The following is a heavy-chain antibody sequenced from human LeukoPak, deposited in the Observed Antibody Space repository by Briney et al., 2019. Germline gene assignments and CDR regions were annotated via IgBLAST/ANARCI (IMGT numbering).Heavy chain of an antibody. CDR3: ARERHDYGDSRWFDP. CDR2: INTDTGNP. V-gene: IGHV7-4-1*02. J-gene: IGHJ5*02. Sequence: GASVKVSCKASGYTFTSYAMNWVRQAPGQGLEWMGWINTDTGNPTYAQGFTGRFVFSLDTSVSTAYLQISSLKAEDTAVYYCARERHDYGDSRWFDPWGQGTLVTVSS. D-gene: IGHD4-17*01. CDR1: GYTFTSYA.